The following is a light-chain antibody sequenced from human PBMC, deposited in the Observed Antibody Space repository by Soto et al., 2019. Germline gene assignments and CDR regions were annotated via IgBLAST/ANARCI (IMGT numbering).Light chain of an antibody. CDR1: STNIGGGNY. J-gene: IGLJ1*01. V-gene: IGLV1-40*01. CDR3: QSYGSSLSGYV. CDR2: GIS. Sequence: QSVLTQPPSVSGAPGQWVTISCTGTSTNIGGGNYVSWYQQLPGRAPKLLIYGISNRPSGVPNRFSGSKSGTSASLAITGLQAEDEADYYCQSYGSSLSGYVFGTGTKVTVL.